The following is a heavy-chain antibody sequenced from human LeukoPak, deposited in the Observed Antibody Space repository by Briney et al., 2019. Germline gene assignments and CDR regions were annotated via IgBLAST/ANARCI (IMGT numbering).Heavy chain of an antibody. CDR1: GYTFTGYY. V-gene: IGHV1-2*02. CDR3: ARVGFLLDRRLDY. Sequence: ASVKVSCKASGYTFTGYYMHWVRQAPGQGLEWMGWINPNSGGTNYAQKFQGRVTMTRDTSISTAYMELSRLRSDDTAVYYCARVGFLLDRRLDYWGQGTLVTVSS. D-gene: IGHD3-22*01. J-gene: IGHJ4*02. CDR2: INPNSGGT.